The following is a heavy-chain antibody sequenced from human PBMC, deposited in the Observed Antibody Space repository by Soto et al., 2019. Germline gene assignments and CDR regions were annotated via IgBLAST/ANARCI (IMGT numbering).Heavy chain of an antibody. V-gene: IGHV3-49*03. CDR3: TSLGTAARYFDY. Sequence: SLRLSCTASGFTFGDYAMSWFRQAPGKGLEWVGFIRSKAYGGTTEYAASVKGRFTISRDDSKSIAYLQMNSLKTEDTAVYYCTSLGTAARYFDYWGQGTLVTVSS. D-gene: IGHD6-6*01. CDR2: IRSKAYGGTT. CDR1: GFTFGDYA. J-gene: IGHJ4*02.